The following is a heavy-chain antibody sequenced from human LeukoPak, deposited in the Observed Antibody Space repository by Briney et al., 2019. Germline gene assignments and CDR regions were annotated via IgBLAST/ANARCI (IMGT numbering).Heavy chain of an antibody. CDR2: IWYDGSNK. CDR1: GFTFSSYG. V-gene: IGHV3-33*01. D-gene: IGHD5/OR15-5a*01. CDR3: ARDVSGMDV. Sequence: AGRSLRLSCAAPGFTFSSYGMHWVRQAPGKGLEWVAVIWYDGSNKYYADSVKGRFTISRDNSKNTLYLQMNSLRAEDTAVYYCARDVSGMDVWGKGTTVTVSS. J-gene: IGHJ6*04.